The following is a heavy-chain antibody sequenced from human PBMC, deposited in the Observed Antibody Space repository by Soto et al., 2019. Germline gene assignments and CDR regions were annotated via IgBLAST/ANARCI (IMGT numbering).Heavy chain of an antibody. J-gene: IGHJ4*02. CDR3: ASRGGDGYFDY. D-gene: IGHD3-16*01. V-gene: IGHV3-30-3*01. Sequence: GGSLRLSCAASGFIFSNYPMYWVRQAPGKGLEWVAFISSDGSSKYYADSVRGRFTISRDNSKNTLYLQMNSLRAEDTAMFYCASRGGDGYFDYWGQGTLVTVSS. CDR1: GFIFSNYP. CDR2: ISSDGSSK.